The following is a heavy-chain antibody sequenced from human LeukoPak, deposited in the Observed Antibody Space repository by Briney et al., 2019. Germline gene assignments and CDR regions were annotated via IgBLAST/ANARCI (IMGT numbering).Heavy chain of an antibody. Sequence: ASVKVSCKASGYTFTGYYMHWVRQAPGQGLEWMGWINPNSGGTNYAQKFQGRVTMTRDTSISTAYMELSRLRSDDTAVYYCAGGDTAMVLVFDYWGQGTLVTVSS. CDR1: GYTFTGYY. J-gene: IGHJ4*02. V-gene: IGHV1-2*02. D-gene: IGHD5-18*01. CDR3: AGGDTAMVLVFDY. CDR2: INPNSGGT.